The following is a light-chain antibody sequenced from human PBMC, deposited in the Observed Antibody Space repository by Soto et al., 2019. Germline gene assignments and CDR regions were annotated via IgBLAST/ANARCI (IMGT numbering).Light chain of an antibody. Sequence: QAVVTQAPSASGTPGQTVTISCSGSRFNIGGNSVNWYQQVPGTAPKLLIHSDTQRPSGVPDRFSGSKSGTSASLAISGLQSEDEGDYFCAAWDDSLSGHWVFGGGTKLTVL. CDR1: RFNIGGNS. J-gene: IGLJ3*02. CDR2: SDT. V-gene: IGLV1-44*01. CDR3: AAWDDSLSGHWV.